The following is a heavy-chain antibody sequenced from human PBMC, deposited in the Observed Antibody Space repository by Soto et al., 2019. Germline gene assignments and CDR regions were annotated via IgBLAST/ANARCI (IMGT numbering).Heavy chain of an antibody. V-gene: IGHV3-30*18. CDR2: ISYDGSNK. CDR3: AKASDRIAAQGY. D-gene: IGHD6-6*01. J-gene: IGHJ4*02. Sequence: GGSLRLSCAASGFTFSSYGMHWVRQAPGKGLEWVAVISYDGSNKYYADSVKGRFTISRDNSKNTLYLQMNSLRAEDTAVYYCAKASDRIAAQGYWGQGTLVTVSS. CDR1: GFTFSSYG.